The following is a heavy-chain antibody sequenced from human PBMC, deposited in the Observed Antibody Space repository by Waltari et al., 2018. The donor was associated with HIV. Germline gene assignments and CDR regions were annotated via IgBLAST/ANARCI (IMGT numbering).Heavy chain of an antibody. Sequence: QVQPVQSGAEVKKPGSSVKVSCKAYGGTFSNSAINWVGQAPGQGLEWMGGIIPILGSPNYSQKFQGRVTMTADESTSTVYMKLSSLRSEDTAVYCCASASRDTAMGAFDIWGQGTMVTVSS. V-gene: IGHV1-69*01. J-gene: IGHJ3*02. CDR1: GGTFSNSA. CDR2: IIPILGSP. CDR3: ASASRDTAMGAFDI. D-gene: IGHD5-18*01.